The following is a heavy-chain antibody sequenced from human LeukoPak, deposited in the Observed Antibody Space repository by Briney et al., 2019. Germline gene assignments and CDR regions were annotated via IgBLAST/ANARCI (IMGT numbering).Heavy chain of an antibody. Sequence: RASETLSLTCTASDGSISSYYWSWIRQPPGKGLEWIGYIYYSGSTNYNPSLKSRVTISVDTSKNQFSLKLSSVTAADTAVYYCASQVGATLMDAFDIWGQGTMVTVSS. V-gene: IGHV4-59*08. CDR2: IYYSGST. D-gene: IGHD1-26*01. J-gene: IGHJ3*02. CDR3: ASQVGATLMDAFDI. CDR1: DGSISSYY.